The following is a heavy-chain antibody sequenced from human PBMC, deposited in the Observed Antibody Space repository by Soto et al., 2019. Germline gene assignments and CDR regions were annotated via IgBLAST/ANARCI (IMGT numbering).Heavy chain of an antibody. CDR3: ATAGGIAAPYYFDY. CDR1: GGSISSSSYY. D-gene: IGHD6-13*01. Sequence: SDTPAISCTVSGGSISSSSYYGGWIRQPPGKGLEWIGSIYYSGSTYYNPSLKSRVTISVDTSKNQFSLKLSSVTAADTAVYYCATAGGIAAPYYFDYWGQGTLVTVYS. J-gene: IGHJ4*02. V-gene: IGHV4-39*05. CDR2: IYYSGST.